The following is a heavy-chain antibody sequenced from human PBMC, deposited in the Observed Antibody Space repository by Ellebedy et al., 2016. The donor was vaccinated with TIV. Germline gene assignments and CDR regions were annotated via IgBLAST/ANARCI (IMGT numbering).Heavy chain of an antibody. J-gene: IGHJ6*02. CDR3: AREPHSSGRYYFYYGMDV. D-gene: IGHD3-22*01. Sequence: MPGGSLRLSCTVSGASISSYYWTWIRQPPGKGLEWIGYISSSGSTNYNPSLKSRVTMSVDPSRNQFSLKLRSVTAADTAVYFCAREPHSSGRYYFYYGMDVWGHGTTVIVSS. V-gene: IGHV4-59*01. CDR2: ISSSGST. CDR1: GASISSYY.